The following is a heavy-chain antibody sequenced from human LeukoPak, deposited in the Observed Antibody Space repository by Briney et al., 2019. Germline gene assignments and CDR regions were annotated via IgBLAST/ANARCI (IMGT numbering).Heavy chain of an antibody. V-gene: IGHV4-59*02. J-gene: IGHJ3*01. Sequence: SETLSLTCTVSGDSVSGHYWSWIRQTPGKGLEWIGYVSYSGGTNYNPSLKRRVSISLDTSKNQFSLKLSSPAAADSAVYYCASAPMAITTSAFPDAFDFWGQGTMVTVSS. CDR2: VSYSGGT. CDR3: ASAPMAITTSAFPDAFDF. D-gene: IGHD5-12*01. CDR1: GDSVSGHY.